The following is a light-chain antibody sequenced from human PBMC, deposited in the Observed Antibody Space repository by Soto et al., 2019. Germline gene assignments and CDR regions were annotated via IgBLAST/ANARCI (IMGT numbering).Light chain of an antibody. CDR2: DAS. Sequence: DIQMTQSPSSLSASIGDRVTITCRASQGISNSLAWYQQRPGKVPSLLIYDASTLQSGVPSRFSGSGSGTDFTLTISSLQPEDVATYYCQKDKSAPYTFGPGTKVDIK. V-gene: IGKV1-27*01. CDR1: QGISNS. J-gene: IGKJ3*01. CDR3: QKDKSAPYT.